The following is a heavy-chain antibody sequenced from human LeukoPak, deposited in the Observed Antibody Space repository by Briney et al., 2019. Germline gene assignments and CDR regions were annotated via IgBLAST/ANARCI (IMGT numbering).Heavy chain of an antibody. V-gene: IGHV3-11*01. D-gene: IGHD2-2*01. J-gene: IGHJ3*02. Sequence: GGSLRLSCAASGFTFSDYYMSWIRQAPGKGLEWVSYISSSGSTIYYADSVKGRFTISRDNAKNSLHLQMNSLRAEDTAVYYCARARLGYCSSTSCYLDAFDIWGQGTMVTVSS. CDR3: ARARLGYCSSTSCYLDAFDI. CDR2: ISSSGSTI. CDR1: GFTFSDYY.